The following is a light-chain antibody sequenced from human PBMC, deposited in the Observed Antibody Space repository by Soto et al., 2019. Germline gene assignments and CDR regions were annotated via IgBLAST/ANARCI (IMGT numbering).Light chain of an antibody. J-gene: IGLJ2*01. CDR3: QSYDSSLSDLV. CDR2: GNS. CDR1: SSNIGAGYY. V-gene: IGLV1-40*01. Sequence: QLVLTQPPSVSGAPGQRVTISCTGSSSNIGAGYYVHWYQQLPGTAPKLLIYGNSNRPSGVPDRFSGSKSGTSASLAITGLQAEDEADYYCQSYDSSLSDLVFGGGTKLTVL.